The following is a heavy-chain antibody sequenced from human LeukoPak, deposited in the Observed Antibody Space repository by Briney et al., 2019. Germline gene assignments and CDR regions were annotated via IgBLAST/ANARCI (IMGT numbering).Heavy chain of an antibody. CDR3: AKDLYPPSPGIAAAGFFDY. J-gene: IGHJ4*02. Sequence: GGSLRLSCAASGFPFSSYAMSWVRPAPGKGLEWVSAINGSGGSTYYADSVKGRFTISRDNSKNTLYLQMNSLRAEDTAVYYCAKDLYPPSPGIAAAGFFDYWGQGTLVTVSS. CDR2: INGSGGST. V-gene: IGHV3-23*01. D-gene: IGHD6-13*01. CDR1: GFPFSSYA.